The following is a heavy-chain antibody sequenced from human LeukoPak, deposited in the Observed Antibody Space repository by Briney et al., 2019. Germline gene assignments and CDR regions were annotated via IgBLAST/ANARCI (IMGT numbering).Heavy chain of an antibody. D-gene: IGHD3-3*01. CDR1: GFSLSTSGVG. Sequence: SGPTLVKPTQTLTLTCTFSGFSLSTSGVGVGWIRQPPGKALEWLALIYWNDDKRYSPSLKSRLTITKDTSKNQVVLTMTNMDPVDTATYYCAHTTYDFWSGSWFDPWGQGTLVTVSS. J-gene: IGHJ5*02. CDR2: IYWNDDK. CDR3: AHTTYDFWSGSWFDP. V-gene: IGHV2-5*01.